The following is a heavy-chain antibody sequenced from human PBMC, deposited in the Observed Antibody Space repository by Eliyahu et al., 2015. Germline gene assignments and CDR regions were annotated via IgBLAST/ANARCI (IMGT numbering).Heavy chain of an antibody. Sequence: QLQLQESGPGLVKPSETLSLTCTVSGGSISSSSYYWGWIRQPPGKGLEGIGSIYYSGSTYYNPSLKSRVTISVDTSKNQFSLKLSSVTAADTAVYYCARLPRGKTAMVSHWGQGTLVTVSS. V-gene: IGHV4-39*01. D-gene: IGHD5-18*01. CDR1: GGSISSSSYY. J-gene: IGHJ4*02. CDR2: IYYSGST. CDR3: ARLPRGKTAMVSH.